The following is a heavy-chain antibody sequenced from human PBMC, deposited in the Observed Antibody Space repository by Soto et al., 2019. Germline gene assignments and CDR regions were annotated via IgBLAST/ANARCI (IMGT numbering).Heavy chain of an antibody. J-gene: IGHJ3*02. CDR1: GGTFSSYA. V-gene: IGHV1-69*13. CDR3: AREGIQSRGADDAFDI. Sequence: SVKVSCKASGGTFSSYAISWVRQAPGQGLEWMGGIIPIFGTANYAQKFQGRVTITADESTSTAYMELSSLRSEDTAVYYCAREGIQSRGADDAFDIWGQGTMVTVSS. CDR2: IIPIFGTA.